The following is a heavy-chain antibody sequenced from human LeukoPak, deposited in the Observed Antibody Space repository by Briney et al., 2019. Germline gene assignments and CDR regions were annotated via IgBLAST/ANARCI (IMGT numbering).Heavy chain of an antibody. CDR2: ISPDGTSK. CDR3: ARADGSHYGLKDY. Sequence: PGRSLRLSCAASGFTFSSYAMHWVRQAPGKGLVWVSRISPDGTSKSYADSVKGRFTISRDNAKNTLSLQMNSLRAEDTGLYYCARADGSHYGLKDYWGQGTLVTVSS. D-gene: IGHD1-26*01. V-gene: IGHV3-74*01. CDR1: GFTFSSYA. J-gene: IGHJ4*02.